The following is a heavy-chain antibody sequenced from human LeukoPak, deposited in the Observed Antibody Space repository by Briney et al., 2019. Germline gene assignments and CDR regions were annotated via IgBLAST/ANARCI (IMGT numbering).Heavy chain of an antibody. D-gene: IGHD1-26*01. CDR2: IYYSGST. J-gene: IGHJ4*02. Sequence: SETLSLTCTVSGGSISSSSYYWGWLRQPPGKGLEWIGSIYYSGSTYYNPSLKSRITISVDTSKNQLSLKLSSVTAADSAVYYCARHRAVSVVGNFYFDYWGQGTLVTVSS. CDR3: ARHRAVSVVGNFYFDY. CDR1: GGSISSSSYY. V-gene: IGHV4-39*01.